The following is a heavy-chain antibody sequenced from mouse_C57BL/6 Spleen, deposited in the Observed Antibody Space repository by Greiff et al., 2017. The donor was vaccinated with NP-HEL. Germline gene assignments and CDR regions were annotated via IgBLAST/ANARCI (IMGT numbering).Heavy chain of an antibody. Sequence: VQLQQSGAELVMPGASVKLSCKASGYTFTSYWMHWVKQRPGQGLEWIGEIDPSDSYTNYNQKFKGKSTLTVDKSSSTAYMQLSSLTSEDSAVYYCARGGWGRYFDYWGQGTTLTVSS. D-gene: IGHD2-3*01. CDR2: IDPSDSYT. V-gene: IGHV1-69*01. J-gene: IGHJ2*01. CDR3: ARGGWGRYFDY. CDR1: GYTFTSYW.